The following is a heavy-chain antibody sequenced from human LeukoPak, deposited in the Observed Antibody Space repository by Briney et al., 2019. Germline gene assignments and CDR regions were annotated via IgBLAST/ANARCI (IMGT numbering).Heavy chain of an antibody. CDR3: ARSRDYYYYYYMDV. J-gene: IGHJ6*03. CDR1: GGSISSYY. CDR2: IYCSGST. Sequence: SSETLSLTCTVSGGSISSYYWSWIRQPPGKGLEWIGYIYCSGSTNYNPSLKSRVTISIDTSKNQFSLKLSSVTAADTAVYYCARSRDYYYYYYMDVWGKGTTVTVSS. V-gene: IGHV4-59*01.